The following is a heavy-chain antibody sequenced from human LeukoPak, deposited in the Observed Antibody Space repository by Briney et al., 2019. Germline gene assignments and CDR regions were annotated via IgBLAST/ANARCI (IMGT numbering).Heavy chain of an antibody. V-gene: IGHV3-9*01. CDR3: AKDLASMVRGAYAFDI. D-gene: IGHD3-10*01. CDR1: GFIFSDYA. CDR2: ISWNSGSI. Sequence: GGSLRLSCAASGFIFSDYAMSWVRQAPGKGLEWVSGISWNSGSIGYADSVKGRFTISRDNAKNSLYLQMNSLRAEDTALYYCAKDLASMVRGAYAFDIWGQGTMVTVSS. J-gene: IGHJ3*02.